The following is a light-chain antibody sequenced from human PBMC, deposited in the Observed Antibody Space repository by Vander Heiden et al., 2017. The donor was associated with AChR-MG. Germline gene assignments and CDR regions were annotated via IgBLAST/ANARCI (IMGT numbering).Light chain of an antibody. CDR3: ASYARSKNWV. Sequence: QSALTQPPSASGSPGQSVTISCTGTSSEVGGYNYVSWYQHRPGKVPKLLIYEVHKRPSGVPDRFSASKSGNTASLTVSGLQAEDEADYYCASYARSKNWVFGGGTKVTGL. CDR2: EVH. J-gene: IGLJ3*02. V-gene: IGLV2-8*01. CDR1: SSEVGGYNY.